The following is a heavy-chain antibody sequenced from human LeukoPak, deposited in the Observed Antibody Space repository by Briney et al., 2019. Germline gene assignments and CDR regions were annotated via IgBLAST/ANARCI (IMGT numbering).Heavy chain of an antibody. J-gene: IGHJ6*02. CDR1: GGPISSYY. Sequence: PSETLSLTCTVSGGPISSYYWSWIRQPPGKGLEWIGYIYYSGSTNYNPSLKSRVTISVDTSKNQFSLKLSSVTAADTAVYYCARWNYFYGMDVWGQWTTVTVSS. CDR3: ARWNYFYGMDV. V-gene: IGHV4-59*01. CDR2: IYYSGST.